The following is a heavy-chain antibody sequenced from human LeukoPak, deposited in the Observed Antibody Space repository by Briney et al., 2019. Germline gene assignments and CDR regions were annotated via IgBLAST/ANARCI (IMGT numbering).Heavy chain of an antibody. CDR2: TYYRSKWHY. V-gene: IGHV6-1*01. D-gene: IGHD1-26*01. CDR1: GASVSTNSVA. CDR3: ARGLGHIVGVSASRASYYYVDV. Sequence: SQTLSLTCAVSGASVSTNSVAWNWIRQSPSRGLEWLGRTYYRSKWHYDYAVSVKSRITLNPDTSKNQFSLQLKSVTPEDTAVSYCARGLGHIVGVSASRASYYYVDVLGIGTTGT. J-gene: IGHJ6*03.